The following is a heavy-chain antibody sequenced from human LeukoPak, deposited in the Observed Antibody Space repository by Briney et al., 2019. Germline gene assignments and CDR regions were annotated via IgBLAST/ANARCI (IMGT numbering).Heavy chain of an antibody. CDR3: ARDSGSGSFLGLGDY. D-gene: IGHD3-10*01. CDR2: ISYDGSNK. V-gene: IGHV3-30*04. J-gene: IGHJ4*02. CDR1: GFTLSSYA. Sequence: GGSLTLSCAVSGFTLSSYAMHWVRQAPGRGLDWVAVISYDGSNKYYADSVKRRFTISRDNSKNTLYLQMNSLKAEDTAVYYCARDSGSGSFLGLGDYWGQGTLVTVSS.